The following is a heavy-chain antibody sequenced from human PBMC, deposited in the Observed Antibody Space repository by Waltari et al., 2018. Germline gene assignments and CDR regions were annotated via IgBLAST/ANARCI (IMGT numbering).Heavy chain of an antibody. CDR3: AREFQVWFRVYYYGMDV. V-gene: IGHV3-7*01. D-gene: IGHD3-10*01. Sequence: EVQLVESGGGLVQPGGSLRLSCAASGFTFSSYWMSWVRQAPGKGLEWVANIKQDGSEKYYVDSVKGRFTISRDNAKNSLYLQMNSLRAEDTAVYYCAREFQVWFRVYYYGMDVWGQGTTVTVSS. CDR2: IKQDGSEK. CDR1: GFTFSSYW. J-gene: IGHJ6*02.